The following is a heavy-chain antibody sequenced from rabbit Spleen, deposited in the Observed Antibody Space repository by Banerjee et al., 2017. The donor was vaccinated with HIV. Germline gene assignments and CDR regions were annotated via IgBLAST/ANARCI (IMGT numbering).Heavy chain of an antibody. Sequence: ESGGDLVKPGASLTLTCTASGVSFSSSSYMCWVRQAPGKGLEWIACIDAGSSGFTYFATWAKGRFTCSKISSTTVTLQMTRLTAADTATYFCARDTSSSFSSYGMDLWGPGTLVTVS. CDR1: GVSFSSSSY. J-gene: IGHJ6*01. D-gene: IGHD1-1*01. CDR2: IDAGSSGFT. V-gene: IGHV1S40*01. CDR3: ARDTSSSFSSYGMDL.